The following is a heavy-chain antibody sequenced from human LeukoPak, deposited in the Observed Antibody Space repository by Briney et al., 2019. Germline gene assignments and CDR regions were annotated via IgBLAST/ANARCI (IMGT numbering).Heavy chain of an antibody. Sequence: ASVKVSCKVSGYTLTELSMHWVRQAPGKGLEWMGGFDPEDGETIYAQKFQGRVTITADTSTDTAYMQLSSLRSEDTAVYYCATLRGTLDYWGQGTLVAVSS. D-gene: IGHD3-16*01. J-gene: IGHJ4*02. CDR1: GYTLTELS. CDR2: FDPEDGET. CDR3: ATLRGTLDY. V-gene: IGHV1-24*01.